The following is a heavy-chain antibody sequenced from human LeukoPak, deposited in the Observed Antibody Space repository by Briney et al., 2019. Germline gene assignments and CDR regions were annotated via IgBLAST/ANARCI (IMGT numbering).Heavy chain of an antibody. CDR3: ARSVVPAAPYDY. CDR1: GYTFTGYY. CDR2: INPNSGGT. V-gene: IGHV1-2*04. J-gene: IGHJ4*02. Sequence: ASVKVSCKASGYTFTGYYIHWVRQAPGQGLEWMGWINPNSGGTNYALKFQGWVTMTRDTSISTAYVELSRLRSDDTAMYYCARSVVPAAPYDYWGQGTLVTVSS. D-gene: IGHD2-2*01.